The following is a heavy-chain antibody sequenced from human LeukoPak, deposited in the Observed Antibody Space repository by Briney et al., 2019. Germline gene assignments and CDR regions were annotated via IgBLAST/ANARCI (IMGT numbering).Heavy chain of an antibody. D-gene: IGHD2-2*02. J-gene: IGHJ3*02. CDR1: GYTCTGYY. CDR3: AREIVVVPAAIKDGAFDI. V-gene: IGHV1-2*02. Sequence: ASVKVSCKASGYTCTGYYMHWVRQAPGQGLEWMGWINRNSGGTNYAQKFQGRVTMTRDTSISTAYMELSRLRSDDTAVYYCAREIVVVPAAIKDGAFDIWGQGTMVTVSS. CDR2: INRNSGGT.